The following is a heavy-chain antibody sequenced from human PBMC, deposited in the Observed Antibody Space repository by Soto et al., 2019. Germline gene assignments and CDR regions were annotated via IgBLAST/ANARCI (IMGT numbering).Heavy chain of an antibody. CDR3: ARLTTIITGAFDD. CDR1: GASIGSGSYY. D-gene: IGHD7-27*01. J-gene: IGHJ4*02. V-gene: IGHV4-31*03. Sequence: QVQLQESGPGLVQPSQTLSLTCTVSGASIGSGSYYWSWIRQYPGEGLVWIGHIYDSGRTYYNPSLESRVSISIDTSKNEFSLTLTSVTAADTAVYYCARLTTIITGAFDDCGLGTVVTVSS. CDR2: IYDSGRT.